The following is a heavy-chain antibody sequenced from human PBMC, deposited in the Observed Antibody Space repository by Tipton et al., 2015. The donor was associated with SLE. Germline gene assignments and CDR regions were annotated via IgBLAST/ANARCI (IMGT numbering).Heavy chain of an antibody. CDR2: ISSSSSYI. V-gene: IGHV3-21*01. D-gene: IGHD6-6*01. J-gene: IGHJ6*02. CDR3: AKSYSSSSEDGMDV. CDR1: GFTFSSYS. Sequence: SLRLSCAASGFTFSSYSMNWVRQAPGKGLEWVSSISSSSSYIYYADSVKGRFTISRDNAKNSLYLQMNSLRAEDTAVYYCAKSYSSSSEDGMDVWGQGTTVIVSS.